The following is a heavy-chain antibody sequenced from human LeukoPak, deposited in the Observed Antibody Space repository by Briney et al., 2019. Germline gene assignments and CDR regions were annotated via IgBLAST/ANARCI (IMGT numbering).Heavy chain of an antibody. CDR1: GGSYLGYY. D-gene: IGHD3-9*01. V-gene: IGHV4-34*01. Sequence: SETLSHTFAVYGGSYLGYYWSWLRQPPGKGLEWIGEINHSGSTNYNPSLKSRVTISVDTSKNQFSLKLSSVNAADTAVYYCASASSYDILTGYNDAFDIWGEGTKVTVSS. CDR3: ASASSYDILTGYNDAFDI. CDR2: INHSGST. J-gene: IGHJ3*02.